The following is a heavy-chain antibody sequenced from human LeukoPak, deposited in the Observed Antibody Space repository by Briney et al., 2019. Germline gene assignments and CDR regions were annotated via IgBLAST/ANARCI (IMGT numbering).Heavy chain of an antibody. CDR3: ARRAPSHDFDD. Sequence: GGSLRLSCAASGFTFSSYWVHWVRQAPGKGLVWVSRINSDDSSTSYADSVKGRFTISRDNAKNSLYLQMNSLRVEDTALYYCARRAPSHDFDDWGQGTLVTVSS. V-gene: IGHV3-74*01. J-gene: IGHJ4*02. CDR1: GFTFSSYW. CDR2: INSDDSST.